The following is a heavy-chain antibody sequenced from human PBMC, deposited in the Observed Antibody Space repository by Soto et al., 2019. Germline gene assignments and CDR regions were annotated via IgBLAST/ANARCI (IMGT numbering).Heavy chain of an antibody. J-gene: IGHJ4*02. D-gene: IGHD3-16*01. CDR2: IYWNDDK. V-gene: IGHV2-5*01. CDR3: AHSPWGAAPDY. Sequence: SGPTLVNPTQTLTLTCALSGFSVRARGVGVGWIRQPPGKALEWLAIIYWNDDKLYRTTLQSRLTITKDTSKNQVVLTITNMDPVDTATYYCAHSPWGAAPDYWGQGTPVTVSS. CDR1: GFSVRARGVG.